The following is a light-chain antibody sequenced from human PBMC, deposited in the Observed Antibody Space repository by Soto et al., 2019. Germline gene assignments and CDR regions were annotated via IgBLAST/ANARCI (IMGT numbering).Light chain of an antibody. J-gene: IGKJ4*01. CDR3: QQYDSSPLT. V-gene: IGKV3-20*01. CDR1: QSVRSSH. CDR2: GAS. Sequence: EIVLTQSPGTLSLSRGERATLSCRASQSVRSSHLAWYQQKPGQAPRLLIYGASSRATGIPDRFSGSGSGTDFTLTISRLEPEDFAVYYCQQYDSSPLTFGGGNKVEIK.